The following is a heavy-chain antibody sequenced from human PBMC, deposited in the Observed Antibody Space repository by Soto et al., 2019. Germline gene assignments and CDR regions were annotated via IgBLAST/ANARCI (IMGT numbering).Heavy chain of an antibody. CDR3: ARHIVPTSYYDFWSGYYGAIYYYYYMDV. J-gene: IGHJ6*03. V-gene: IGHV4-39*01. CDR2: IYYSGST. D-gene: IGHD3-3*01. Sequence: SETLSLTCTVSGGSISSSSYYWXXXXXXXXXXXXXIXSIYYSGSTYYNPSLKSRVTISVDTSKNQFSLKLSSVTAADTAVYYCARHIVPTSYYDFWSGYYGAIYYYYYMDVWGKGTTVTVSS. CDR1: GGSISSSSYY.